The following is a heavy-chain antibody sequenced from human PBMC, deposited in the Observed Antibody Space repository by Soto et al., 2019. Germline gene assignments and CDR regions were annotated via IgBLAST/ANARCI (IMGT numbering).Heavy chain of an antibody. D-gene: IGHD1-1*01. CDR2: IYYSGTT. V-gene: IGHV4-59*01. CDR1: GDSISSYY. CDR3: ARDASWRPAPGINYFYYMDV. J-gene: IGHJ6*03. Sequence: SETLSLTCTVSGDSISSYYWNWIRQPPGKGLEWIGYIYYSGTTDYNPSLKSRVTISVDTSKNQFSLKLSSVTAADTAVYYCARDASWRPAPGINYFYYMDVWGKGTTVTVSS.